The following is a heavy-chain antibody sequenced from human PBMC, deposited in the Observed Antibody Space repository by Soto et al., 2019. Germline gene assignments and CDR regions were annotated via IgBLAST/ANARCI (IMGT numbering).Heavy chain of an antibody. CDR1: GFTFDDYA. J-gene: IGHJ4*02. CDR3: ALNDYGRSG. V-gene: IGHV3-9*01. D-gene: IGHD4-17*01. Sequence: PGGSLRLSCAASGFTFDDYAMHWVRQAPGKGLEWVSGISWNSGSIGYADSVKGRFTISRDNAKNSLYLQMNSLRAEDTALYYCALNDYGRSGWGQGTLVTVSS. CDR2: ISWNSGSI.